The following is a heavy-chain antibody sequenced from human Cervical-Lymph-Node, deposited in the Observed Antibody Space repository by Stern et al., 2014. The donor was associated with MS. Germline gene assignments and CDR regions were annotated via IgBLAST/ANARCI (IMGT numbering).Heavy chain of an antibody. Sequence: QVQLVQSGAEVKKPGASVKVSCTASGYTFTGFFFHWVRQAPGQGLEWVGGINPNTGVTKSAQKFQGWVTLTRDKSINTVYMELNRLKSDDTAVFYCARGYPFFDNWGQGPLVTVSS. CDR1: GYTFTGFF. J-gene: IGHJ4*02. CDR2: INPNTGVT. CDR3: ARGYPFFDN. V-gene: IGHV1-2*04. D-gene: IGHD2-15*01.